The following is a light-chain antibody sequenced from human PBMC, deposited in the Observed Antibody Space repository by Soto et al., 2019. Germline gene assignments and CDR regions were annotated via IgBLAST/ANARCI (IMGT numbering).Light chain of an antibody. CDR1: SNDIGGYNY. Sequence: QSVLTQPASVAGSPGQSITIPCTGTSNDIGGYNYVSWYQQHPGKAPKLMIYDVTHRPSGVSNRFSGSKSGNTASLTISGLQAEDEADYYCSSYTTSSTYVFGTGTKVTVL. CDR2: DVT. CDR3: SSYTTSSTYV. V-gene: IGLV2-14*01. J-gene: IGLJ1*01.